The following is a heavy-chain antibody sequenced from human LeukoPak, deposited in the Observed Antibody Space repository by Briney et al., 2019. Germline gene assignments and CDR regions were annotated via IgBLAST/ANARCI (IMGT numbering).Heavy chain of an antibody. J-gene: IGHJ4*02. CDR2: TRSKIYGGTP. CDR1: GFTFGDYA. Sequence: GGSLRLSCTASGFTFGDYAMTWVRQAPGKELEWVGFTRSKIYGGTPEYAASVKGRFTISRDDSKGIAYLQMNSLKTEDTAVYYCTRDQTPYYWGQGTLVTVSS. V-gene: IGHV3-49*04. CDR3: TRDQTPYY.